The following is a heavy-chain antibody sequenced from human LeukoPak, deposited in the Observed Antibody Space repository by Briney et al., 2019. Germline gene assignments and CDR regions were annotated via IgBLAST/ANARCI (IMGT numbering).Heavy chain of an antibody. V-gene: IGHV3-74*01. CDR1: GFTFTAYG. J-gene: IGHJ4*02. CDR2: IYGDGTGT. Sequence: GGSLRLSCAASGFTFTAYGMSWVRQAPGKGLVWVSRIYGDGTGTIYADSVKGRFTISRDNAKDTLYLQMNSLRGDDTAVYYCARGEPDLFYRVWGQGTLVTVSS. D-gene: IGHD1-14*01. CDR3: ARGEPDLFYRV.